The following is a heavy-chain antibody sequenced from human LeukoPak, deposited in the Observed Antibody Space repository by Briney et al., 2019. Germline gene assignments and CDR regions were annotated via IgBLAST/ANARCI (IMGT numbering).Heavy chain of an antibody. CDR1: GYTFTSYY. V-gene: IGHV1-46*01. Sequence: ASVKVSCKASGYTFTSYYMHWVRQAPGQGLEWMGIINPSGGSTSYAQKFQGRATMTRDMSTSTVYMELSSLRSEDTAVYYCVRNIAARPGYWYFDLWGRGTLVTVSS. J-gene: IGHJ2*01. CDR2: INPSGGST. CDR3: VRNIAARPGYWYFDL. D-gene: IGHD6-6*01.